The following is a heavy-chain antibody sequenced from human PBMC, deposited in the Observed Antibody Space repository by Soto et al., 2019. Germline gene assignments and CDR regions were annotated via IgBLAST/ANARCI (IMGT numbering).Heavy chain of an antibody. CDR2: ILVGSGNA. V-gene: IGHV1-58*02. CDR1: GFTFTSSA. J-gene: IGHJ3*01. CDR3: AADLSCSGGSCYSSSTFDV. D-gene: IGHD2-15*01. Sequence: QMQLVQSGPEVKKPGTSVKVSCRASGFTFTSSAMQWVRQARGQRLEWIGWILVGSGNANYAQKLQEILSITRDMYTSAAYMELSNLRSEDAAVYFCAADLSCSGGSCYSSSTFDVWGQGTMVTVSS.